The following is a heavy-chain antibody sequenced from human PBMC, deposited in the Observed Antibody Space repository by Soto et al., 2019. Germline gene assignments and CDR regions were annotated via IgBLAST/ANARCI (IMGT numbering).Heavy chain of an antibody. CDR3: ARRYYNSSGCFAY. D-gene: IGHD3-22*01. CDR1: GGIFSNYV. J-gene: IGHJ4*02. Sequence: QVQLVQSGAEVKKPGSSVKVACKASGGIFSNYVLNWVRQAPGQGLEWMGGIIPIFGTGNYAQKFQGRVTITAAESTTTASMELRGLRTEDTAAYCCARRYYNSSGCFAYWGQGTLVTVSS. V-gene: IGHV1-69*01. CDR2: IIPIFGTG.